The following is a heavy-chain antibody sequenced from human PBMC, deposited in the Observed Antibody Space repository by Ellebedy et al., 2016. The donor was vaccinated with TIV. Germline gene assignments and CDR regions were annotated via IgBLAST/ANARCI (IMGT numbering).Heavy chain of an antibody. Sequence: SETLSLTCAVYGGSFSGYYWSWIRQPPGKGLEWIGEINQSGRTNYNPSLKSRVTISIDKSKRQFSLTLTSVTAADSAVYYCARGLDESGTYYPYFFDYWGQGSLVTVSS. CDR2: INQSGRT. CDR1: GGSFSGYY. CDR3: ARGLDESGTYYPYFFDY. D-gene: IGHD3-10*01. V-gene: IGHV4-34*01. J-gene: IGHJ4*02.